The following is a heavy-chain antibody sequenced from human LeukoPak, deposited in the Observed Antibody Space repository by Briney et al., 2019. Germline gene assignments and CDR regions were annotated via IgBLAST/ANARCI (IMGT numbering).Heavy chain of an antibody. Sequence: GGSLRLSCVASGFTFSYFGMHWVRQAPGKRLEWVANIKQDGSQKYYVDSVKGRFTISRDNAKNSLYLQMSSLRAEDTAVYYCARDAYSYGYYFGSWGQGTLVTVSS. CDR3: ARDAYSYGYYFGS. D-gene: IGHD5-18*01. V-gene: IGHV3-7*01. J-gene: IGHJ4*02. CDR2: IKQDGSQK. CDR1: GFTFSYFG.